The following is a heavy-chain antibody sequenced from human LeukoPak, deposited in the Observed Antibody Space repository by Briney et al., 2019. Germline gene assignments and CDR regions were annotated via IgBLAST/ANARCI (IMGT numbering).Heavy chain of an antibody. CDR2: IYTSGST. D-gene: IGHD3-3*01. J-gene: IGHJ4*02. CDR3: ARDSRRFLVD. V-gene: IGHV4-61*02. Sequence: SETLSLTCTVSGGSISSGSYYWSWIRQPAGKGLEWIGRIYTSGSTNYNPSLKSRVTISVDTSKNQFSLKLSSVTAADTAVYYCARDSRRFLVDWGQGALVTVSS. CDR1: GGSISSGSYY.